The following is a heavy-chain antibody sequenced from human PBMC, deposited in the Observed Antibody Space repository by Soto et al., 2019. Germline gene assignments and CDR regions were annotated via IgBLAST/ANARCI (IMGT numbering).Heavy chain of an antibody. V-gene: IGHV1-24*01. J-gene: IGHJ4*02. D-gene: IGHD1-26*01. CDR2: LDPEDGET. Sequence: QVQLVQSGADVKKPGASVKVSCKVSGYTLTKLSIHWVRQAPGKGLEWMGGLDPEDGETIYAQKFQGRVAVTEDTSTDTSYMELNSLRSEDTAVYYCATPPGRQQLLLRALSFDYWGQGTLVTVSS. CDR1: GYTLTKLS. CDR3: ATPPGRQQLLLRALSFDY.